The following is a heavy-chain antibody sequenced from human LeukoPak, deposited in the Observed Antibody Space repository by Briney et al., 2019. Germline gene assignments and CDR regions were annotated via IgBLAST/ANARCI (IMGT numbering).Heavy chain of an antibody. CDR1: GGSFSGYY. CDR2: INHSGST. V-gene: IGHV4-34*01. J-gene: IGHJ1*01. D-gene: IGHD2-2*02. Sequence: SETLSLTCAVYGGSFSGYYWSWIRQPPGKGLEWIGEINHSGSTNYNPPLKSRVTISVDTSKNQFSLKLSSVTAADTAVYYCARGPIVVVPAAIRRYFQHWGQGTLVTVSS. CDR3: ARGPIVVVPAAIRRYFQH.